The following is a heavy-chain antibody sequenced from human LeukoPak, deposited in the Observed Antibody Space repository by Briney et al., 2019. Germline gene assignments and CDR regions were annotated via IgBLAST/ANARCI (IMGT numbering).Heavy chain of an antibody. J-gene: IGHJ3*02. CDR3: ARHHRYTYYYDSRGAFDI. D-gene: IGHD3-22*01. CDR1: NYSISSGYY. Sequence: SETLSLTCTVSNYSISSGYYWGWIRQSPGKGLEWIGSIYHGGSTYYNPSLRSRVIVSVDTSKNQFSLKLSSVTAADTAVYYCARHHRYTYYYDSRGAFDIWGQGTMVTVSS. V-gene: IGHV4-38-2*02. CDR2: IYHGGST.